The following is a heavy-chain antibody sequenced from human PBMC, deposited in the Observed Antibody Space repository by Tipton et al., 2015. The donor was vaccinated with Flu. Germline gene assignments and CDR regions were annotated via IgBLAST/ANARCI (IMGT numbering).Heavy chain of an antibody. Sequence: QMQLVQSGAEVKKPGSSVTVSCKASGGTFNSHAISWVRQAPGQGLEWMGGIIAMFGTGNYAQKFQGRATITADESTNTAYMELSSLRSEDTAVYYCATSPRYCSSTPCYGWFDTWGQGALVTVSS. CDR1: GGTFNSHA. CDR2: IIAMFGTG. CDR3: ATSPRYCSSTPCYGWFDT. D-gene: IGHD2-2*01. J-gene: IGHJ5*02. V-gene: IGHV1-69*01.